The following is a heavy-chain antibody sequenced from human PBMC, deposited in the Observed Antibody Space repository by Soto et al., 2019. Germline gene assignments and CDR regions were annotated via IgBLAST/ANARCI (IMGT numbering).Heavy chain of an antibody. CDR3: ARDSHDYRYSRDYYYYGMDV. CDR1: GFTFSSYA. CDR2: ISYDGSNK. D-gene: IGHD4-4*01. J-gene: IGHJ6*02. Sequence: GGSLRLSCAASGFTFSSYAMHWVRQAPGKGLEWVAVISYDGSNKYYADSVKGRFTISRDNSKNTLYLQMNSLRAEDTAVYYCARDSHDYRYSRDYYYYGMDVWGQGTTVTVSS. V-gene: IGHV3-30-3*01.